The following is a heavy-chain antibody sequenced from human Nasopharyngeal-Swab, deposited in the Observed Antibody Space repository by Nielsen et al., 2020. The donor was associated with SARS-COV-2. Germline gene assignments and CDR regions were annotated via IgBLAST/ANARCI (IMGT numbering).Heavy chain of an antibody. CDR3: ARGGRTRIQLWQGPPYGMDV. J-gene: IGHJ6*02. V-gene: IGHV1-69*01. CDR2: IIPIFGTA. Sequence: WVRQAPGQGLEWMGGIIPIFGTANYAQKFQGRVTITADESTSTAYTELSSLRSEDTAVYYCARGGRTRIQLWQGPPYGMDVWGQGTTVTVSS. D-gene: IGHD5-18*01.